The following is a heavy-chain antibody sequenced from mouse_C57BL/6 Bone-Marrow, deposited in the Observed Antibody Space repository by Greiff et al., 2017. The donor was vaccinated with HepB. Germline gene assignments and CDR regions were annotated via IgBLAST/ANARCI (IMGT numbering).Heavy chain of an antibody. D-gene: IGHD1-1*01. CDR1: GYTFTSYW. CDR3: ARDYYGSSYWYFDV. Sequence: QVQLKQSGAELAKPGASVKLSCKASGYTFTSYWMHWVKQRPGQGLEWIGYINPSSGYTKYNQKFKDKATLTADKPSSTAYMQLSSLTYEDSAVYYCARDYYGSSYWYFDVWGTGTTVTVSS. V-gene: IGHV1-7*01. J-gene: IGHJ1*03. CDR2: INPSSGYT.